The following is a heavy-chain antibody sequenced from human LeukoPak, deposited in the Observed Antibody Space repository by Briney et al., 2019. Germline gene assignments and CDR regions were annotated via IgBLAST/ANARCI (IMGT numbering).Heavy chain of an antibody. CDR1: GFTFSSYE. CDR3: ARGKYYNGWYYFDY. CDR2: IWYEGSNE. Sequence: GGSLRLSCAASGFTFSSYEMNWVRQAPGKGLEWVALIWYEGSNEYYADSVKGRFTISRDSSKNTLYLQMDSLRAEDTAVYYCARGKYYNGWYYFDYWGQGTLVTVSS. J-gene: IGHJ4*02. D-gene: IGHD3-10*01. V-gene: IGHV3-33*08.